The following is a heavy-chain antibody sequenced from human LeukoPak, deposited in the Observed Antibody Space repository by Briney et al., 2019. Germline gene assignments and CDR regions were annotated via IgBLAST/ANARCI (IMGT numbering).Heavy chain of an antibody. CDR2: ISAYNGNT. V-gene: IGHV1-18*01. D-gene: IGHD1-7*01. CDR1: GYTFTSYG. CDR3: ARFSITGTTTDD. Sequence: AAVKVSCKASGYTFTSYGISWVRQAPGQGLEWMGWISAYNGNTNYAQTLQGRVTMTTDTSTSTAYMELRTLRSDDTAVYYCARFSITGTTTDDWGQGTLVTVSS. J-gene: IGHJ4*02.